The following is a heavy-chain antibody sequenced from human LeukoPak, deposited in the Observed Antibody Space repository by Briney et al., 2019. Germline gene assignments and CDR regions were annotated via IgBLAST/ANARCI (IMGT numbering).Heavy chain of an antibody. CDR1: GFTFSSYS. CDR3: ASIYCTNGVSYQRGYYFDY. D-gene: IGHD2-8*01. J-gene: IGHJ4*02. V-gene: IGHV3-21*01. Sequence: GGSLRLSCAASGFTFSSYSMNWVRQAPGKGLEWVSSISSSSYIYYADSVKGRFTISRDNAKNSLYLQMNSLRAEDTAVYYCASIYCTNGVSYQRGYYFDYWGQGTLVTVSS. CDR2: ISSSSYI.